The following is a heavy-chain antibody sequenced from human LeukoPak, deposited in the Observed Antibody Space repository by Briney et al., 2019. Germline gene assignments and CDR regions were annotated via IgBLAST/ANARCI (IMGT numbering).Heavy chain of an antibody. D-gene: IGHD6-13*01. CDR1: GFTVSSNY. V-gene: IGHV3-53*01. J-gene: IGHJ6*03. CDR2: IYSGGST. Sequence: GGSLRLSCAAFGFTVSSNYMSWVRQAPGKGLEWVSVIYSGGSTYYADSVKGRFTISRDNSKNTLYLQMNSLRAEDTAVYYCAFYSSRGYYYYYMDVWGKGTTVTVSS. CDR3: AFYSSRGYYYYYMDV.